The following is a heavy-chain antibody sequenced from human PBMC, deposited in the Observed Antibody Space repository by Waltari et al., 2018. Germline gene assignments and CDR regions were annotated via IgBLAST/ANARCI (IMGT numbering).Heavy chain of an antibody. CDR3: GSSSGHYGGRGNFDY. V-gene: IGHV4-34*03. D-gene: IGHD3-22*01. CDR2: INHSGST. J-gene: IGHJ4*02. Sequence: QVQLQQWGAGLLKPSETLSLTCAVYGGSFSGYYWSWIRQPPGKGLEWIGEINHSGSTHYNPALKSRVTITVDTYKNQFSLKLSSVTAADTAVYYCGSSSGHYGGRGNFDYWGQGTLVTVSS. CDR1: GGSFSGYY.